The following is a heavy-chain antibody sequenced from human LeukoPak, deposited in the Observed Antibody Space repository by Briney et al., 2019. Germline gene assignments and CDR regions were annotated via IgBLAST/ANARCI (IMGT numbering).Heavy chain of an antibody. Sequence: GGSLRLSCAASGFTFSSTSMSWVRQAPGKGLEWVAVTVGGGDGTYYADSVKARFTISRDNSKNTLYLQMNSLRAEDTAVYYCARVEMATISPDYWGQGTLVTVSS. V-gene: IGHV3-23*01. CDR1: GFTFSSTS. CDR3: ARVEMATISPDY. J-gene: IGHJ4*02. CDR2: TVGGGDGT. D-gene: IGHD5-24*01.